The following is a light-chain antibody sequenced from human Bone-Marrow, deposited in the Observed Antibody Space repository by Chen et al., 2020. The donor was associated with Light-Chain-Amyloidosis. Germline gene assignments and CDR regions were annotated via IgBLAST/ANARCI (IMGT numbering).Light chain of an antibody. CDR2: GAS. J-gene: IGKJ4*01. V-gene: IGKV3-20*01. Sequence: EIVLSQSPGPLSLSPGERATLSCRASQSVSSSYLAWYQQKPGQAPRLLIYGASSSATGIPDRVSGSGSGTDFTLTISRLEPEDFAVYYCQQYGSLRTFGGGTKVEIK. CDR3: QQYGSLRT. CDR1: QSVSSSY.